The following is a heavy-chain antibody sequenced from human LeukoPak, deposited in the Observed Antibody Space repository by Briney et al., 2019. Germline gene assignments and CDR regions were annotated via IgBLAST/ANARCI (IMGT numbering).Heavy chain of an antibody. Sequence: SQTLSLTCTVSGGSISSGDYYWSWIRQPPGKGLEWIGYIYYSGSTYYNPSLKSRLTISVDTSKNQFSLKLSSVTAADTAAYYCARKRRDGYNLGYFDYWGQGTLVTVSS. V-gene: IGHV4-30-4*08. J-gene: IGHJ4*02. CDR1: GGSISSGDYY. D-gene: IGHD5-24*01. CDR2: IYYSGST. CDR3: ARKRRDGYNLGYFDY.